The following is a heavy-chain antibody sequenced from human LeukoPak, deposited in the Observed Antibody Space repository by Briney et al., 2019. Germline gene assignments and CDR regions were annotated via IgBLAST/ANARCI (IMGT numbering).Heavy chain of an antibody. V-gene: IGHV3-15*01. D-gene: IGHD2-21*02. J-gene: IGHJ4*02. CDR2: IKSKTNGGTI. CDR1: GFTFRNAW. CDR3: TTDGGRYCGGDCSFDY. Sequence: GGSLRLSCAASGFTFRNAWMSGVRQAPGKGLEWVGRIKSKTNGGTIDYAAPVKGRFTISRDDSENTLYLQMNSLQSEDTAVYYCTTDGGRYCGGDCSFDYWGQGSLVTVSS.